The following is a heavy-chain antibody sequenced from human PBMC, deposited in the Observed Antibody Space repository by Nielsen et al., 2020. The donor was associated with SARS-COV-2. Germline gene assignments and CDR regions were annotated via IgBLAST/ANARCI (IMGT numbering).Heavy chain of an antibody. CDR3: AGDGYSGYDGFYY. D-gene: IGHD5-12*01. CDR2: IWYDGSNK. J-gene: IGHJ4*02. CDR1: GFTFSSNG. Sequence: GGSLRLSCAASGFTFSSNGMHWVRQAPGKGMEWVAVIWYDGSNKYYADSVKGRFTISRDNSKNTLYLQMTSLRAEETAVYYCAGDGYSGYDGFYYWGQATLITVSS. V-gene: IGHV3-33*01.